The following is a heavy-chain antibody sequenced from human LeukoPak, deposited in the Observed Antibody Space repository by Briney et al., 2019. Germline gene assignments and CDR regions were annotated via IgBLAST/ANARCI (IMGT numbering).Heavy chain of an antibody. Sequence: GASLKISCKGSGYRFTSYWIGWVRQMPGKGLEWMGVIYPGDSDTRYSPSFQGQVTISADKPISTASLQWSSLKASDTAMYYCARGDNYYGSGSYYNVFFFDYWGQGTLVTVSS. V-gene: IGHV5-51*04. D-gene: IGHD3-10*01. CDR2: IYPGDSDT. J-gene: IGHJ4*02. CDR1: GYRFTSYW. CDR3: ARGDNYYGSGSYYNVFFFDY.